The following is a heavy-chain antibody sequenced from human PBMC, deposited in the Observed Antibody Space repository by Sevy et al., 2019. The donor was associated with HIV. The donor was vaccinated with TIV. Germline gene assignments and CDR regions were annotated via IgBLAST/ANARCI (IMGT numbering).Heavy chain of an antibody. D-gene: IGHD5-18*01. Sequence: ASVKVSCKASGYTFTGQYIHWVRQAPGQGLEWMGWINPNSGDTNYAQEFQGRVTMTRETSITTAYMELSGLKSDDTAVYYCSRDLRLRGYSYGCFDYWGQGSLVTV. CDR2: INPNSGDT. CDR3: SRDLRLRGYSYGCFDY. V-gene: IGHV1-2*02. J-gene: IGHJ4*02. CDR1: GYTFTGQY.